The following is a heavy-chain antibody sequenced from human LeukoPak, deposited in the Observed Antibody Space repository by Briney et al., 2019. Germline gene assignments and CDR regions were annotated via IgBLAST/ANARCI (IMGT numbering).Heavy chain of an antibody. CDR2: IWYDGSKK. D-gene: IGHD3-22*01. V-gene: IGHV3-33*01. J-gene: IGHJ4*02. CDR1: GFIFSNFG. Sequence: PGTSLRLSCAPSGFIFSNFGMHWVRQAPGKGLEWVAVIWYDGSKKYYADSVKGRFTISRDNSKNPLYLQMNSLRAEDTAVYYCARSPYESNAYPDYWGQGTLVTVSS. CDR3: ARSPYESNAYPDY.